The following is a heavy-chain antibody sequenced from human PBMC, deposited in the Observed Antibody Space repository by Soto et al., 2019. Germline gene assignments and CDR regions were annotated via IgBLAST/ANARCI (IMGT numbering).Heavy chain of an antibody. J-gene: IGHJ2*01. V-gene: IGHV3-30-3*01. CDR1: GFTFSSYA. CDR2: ISYDGSNK. D-gene: IGHD2-21*01. Sequence: GGSLRLSCAASGFTFSSYAMHWVRQAPGKGLEWVAVISYDGSNKYYADSVKGRFTISRDNSKNTLYLQMNSLRAEDTAVYYCVKDVLAFPPEVIAFWG. CDR3: VKDVLAFPPEVIAF.